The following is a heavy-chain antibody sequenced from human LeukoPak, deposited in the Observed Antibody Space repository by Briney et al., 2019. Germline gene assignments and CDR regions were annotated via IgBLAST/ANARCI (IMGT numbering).Heavy chain of an antibody. D-gene: IGHD2-15*01. CDR3: ARRALGYCSVGSCITS. V-gene: IGHV1-8*01. CDR1: GYIFTSYD. CDR2: MNPNSGNT. Sequence: GASVKVSCKASGYIFTSYDINWVRQATGEGLEWIGWMNPNSGNTGYAQKFQGRVTMTRNTSISTAYMELSSLRSEDTAVYYCARRALGYCSVGSCITSWGQGTMVTVSS. J-gene: IGHJ3*01.